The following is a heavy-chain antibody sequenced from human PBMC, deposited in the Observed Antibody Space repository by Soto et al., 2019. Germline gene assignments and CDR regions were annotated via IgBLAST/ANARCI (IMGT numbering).Heavy chain of an antibody. Sequence: ASVKVSCKASGDTFTTYDINWVRQATGHGLEWMGWINPNSGNIGYAQRFQDRFTISRDNSKNTLFLQMGSLRPEDTAIYYCVKQAHGLDGVAFDYWGQGTQVTVSS. CDR3: VKQAHGLDGVAFDY. J-gene: IGHJ4*02. V-gene: IGHV1-8*01. CDR1: GDTFTTYD. CDR2: INPNSGNI. D-gene: IGHD2-15*01.